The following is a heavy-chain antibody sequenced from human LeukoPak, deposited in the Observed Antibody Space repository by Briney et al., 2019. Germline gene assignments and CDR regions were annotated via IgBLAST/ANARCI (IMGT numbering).Heavy chain of an antibody. D-gene: IGHD5-18*01. J-gene: IGHJ4*02. Sequence: PGGSLRLSCAASGFTFSSYSMNWVRQAPGKGPEWVSYISSISGTINYADSVKGRFTISGGNARNSLFLQMNSLRAEDTAVYYCARDHNYAFDYWGQGTLVTVSS. V-gene: IGHV3-48*01. CDR1: GFTFSSYS. CDR2: ISSISGTI. CDR3: ARDHNYAFDY.